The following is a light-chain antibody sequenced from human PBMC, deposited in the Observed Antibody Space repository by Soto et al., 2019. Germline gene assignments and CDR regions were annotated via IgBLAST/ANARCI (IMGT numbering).Light chain of an antibody. V-gene: IGKV3-11*01. J-gene: IGKJ2*01. Sequence: EIVLTQSPATLSLSPGERATLSCRASRSLYIYFAWFQQKPGQAPRLLIYDASKRATGIPARFSGSGSGTDFTLTISSLEPEDFAVYYCQQRSRWPRTFGQGTSLEIK. CDR2: DAS. CDR1: RSLYIY. CDR3: QQRSRWPRT.